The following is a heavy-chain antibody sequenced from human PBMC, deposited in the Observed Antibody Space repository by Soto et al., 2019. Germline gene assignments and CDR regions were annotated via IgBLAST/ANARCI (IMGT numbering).Heavy chain of an antibody. CDR3: ARETGLRSSGWSYYFDF. CDR2: ISGSGSTI. CDR1: GFTLSSYS. J-gene: IGHJ4*02. Sequence: EVQLVESGGGLVQPGGSLRLSCAASGFTLSSYSMHWVRQAPGKGLEWVSYISGSGSTIYYADSVKGRFTISRDNAKNSLSVKMNSLRDEDTAVYFCARETGLRSSGWSYYFDFWGQGTLVTVSS. D-gene: IGHD6-19*01. V-gene: IGHV3-48*02.